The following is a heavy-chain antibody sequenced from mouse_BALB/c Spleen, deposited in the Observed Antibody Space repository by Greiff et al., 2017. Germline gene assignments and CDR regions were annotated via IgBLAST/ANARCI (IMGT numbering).Heavy chain of an antibody. CDR3: ARGDYDDDGYYAMDY. J-gene: IGHJ4*01. Sequence: EVKVVESGGGLVKPGGSLKLSCAASGFTFSDYYMYWVRQTPEKRLEWVATISDGGSYTYYPDSVKGRFTISRDNAKNNLYLQMSSLKSEDTAMYYCARGDYDDDGYYAMDYWGQGTSVTVSS. D-gene: IGHD2-4*01. V-gene: IGHV5-4*02. CDR2: ISDGGSYT. CDR1: GFTFSDYY.